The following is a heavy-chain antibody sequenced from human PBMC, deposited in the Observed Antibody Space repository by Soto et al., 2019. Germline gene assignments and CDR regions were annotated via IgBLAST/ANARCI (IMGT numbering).Heavy chain of an antibody. CDR1: GGTLRTSA. D-gene: IGHD2-2*01. Sequence: QVQLVQSGAEVKKPGSSVKVSCKTSGGTLRTSAISWVRQAPGQGLEWMGGIMPIFPTPDYSQNFQGRVTITADESTSTAYMELSSLRPEDTAVYYCARDEDQLEVDGNYYYIRDVWGQGTTVTVSS. J-gene: IGHJ6*02. CDR3: ARDEDQLEVDGNYYYIRDV. V-gene: IGHV1-69*12. CDR2: IMPIFPTP.